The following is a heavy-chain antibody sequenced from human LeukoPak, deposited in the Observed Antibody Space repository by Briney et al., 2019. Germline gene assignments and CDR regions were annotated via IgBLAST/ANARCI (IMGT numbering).Heavy chain of an antibody. CDR2: IEQDGSEK. CDR1: GFTFSSYS. V-gene: IGHV3-7*01. Sequence: AGGSLRLSCAASGFTFSSYSMNWVRQAPGKGLEWVANIEQDGSEKYYVDSVKGRFTISRDNAENSLYLQMNSLRAEDTAVYYCARFGNNYYYYYMDVWGKGTTVTISS. J-gene: IGHJ6*03. CDR3: ARFGNNYYYYYMDV. D-gene: IGHD1/OR15-1a*01.